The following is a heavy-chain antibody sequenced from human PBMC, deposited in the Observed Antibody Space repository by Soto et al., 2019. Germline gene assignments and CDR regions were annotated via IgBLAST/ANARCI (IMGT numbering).Heavy chain of an antibody. Sequence: QITLKESGPTLVKPTQTLTLTCTFSGFSLSTSGVGVGWIRQPPGKALEWLALIYWDDDKRYSPSLKSRLTITNDTSKSQVVLTMTNMDPVDTATYSCAPSLIPTWGSRGAFDYWGQGTLVTVSS. CDR2: IYWDDDK. CDR3: APSLIPTWGSRGAFDY. V-gene: IGHV2-5*02. J-gene: IGHJ4*02. D-gene: IGHD7-27*01. CDR1: GFSLSTSGVG.